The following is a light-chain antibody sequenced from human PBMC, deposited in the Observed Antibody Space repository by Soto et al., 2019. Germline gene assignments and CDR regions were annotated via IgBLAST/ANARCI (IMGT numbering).Light chain of an antibody. Sequence: QSALTQPASVSGSPGQSITIFCTGTSSDVGGYNYVSWYQQYPGKAPKLMIYEVSNRPSGVSNRFSGSKSGNTASLTISGLQAEDEAYYYCSSYTRSSTPVFGGGTQLTVL. CDR3: SSYTRSSTPV. J-gene: IGLJ2*01. CDR1: SSDVGGYNY. V-gene: IGLV2-14*01. CDR2: EVS.